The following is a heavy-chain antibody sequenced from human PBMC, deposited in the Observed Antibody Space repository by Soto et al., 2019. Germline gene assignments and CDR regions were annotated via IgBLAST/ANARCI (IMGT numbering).Heavy chain of an antibody. CDR3: AKAKGYSSLTAGYFDL. CDR2: ISWNSDNI. J-gene: IGHJ2*01. CDR1: EFTFDDYA. D-gene: IGHD6-19*01. Sequence: EVQLVESGGGLVQPGRSLRLSCAASEFTFDDYAMHWVRQAPGRGLEWVSGISWNSDNIAYVDSVKGRFTISRDNAKSSLYLQMNSLRPEDTALHYCAKAKGYSSLTAGYFDLWGRGTLVTVSS. V-gene: IGHV3-9*01.